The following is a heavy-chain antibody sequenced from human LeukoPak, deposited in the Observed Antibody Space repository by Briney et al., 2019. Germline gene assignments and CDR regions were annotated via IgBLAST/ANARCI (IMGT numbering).Heavy chain of an antibody. Sequence: GGSLRLSCAASGFTFSSYSMNWVRQAPGKGLEWVSSISSSSSYIYYADSVKGRFTISRDNAKNSLYLQMNSLRAEDTAVYYCARETPDIYYYDSSGYFHWGQGTLVTVSS. J-gene: IGHJ4*02. CDR2: ISSSSSYI. D-gene: IGHD3-22*01. V-gene: IGHV3-21*01. CDR3: ARETPDIYYYDSSGYFH. CDR1: GFTFSSYS.